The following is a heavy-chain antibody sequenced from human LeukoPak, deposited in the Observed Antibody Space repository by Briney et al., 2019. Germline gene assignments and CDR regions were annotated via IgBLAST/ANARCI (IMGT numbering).Heavy chain of an antibody. CDR2: INPNSGGT. D-gene: IGHD6-13*01. CDR1: GYTFTGYY. V-gene: IGHV1-2*02. CDR3: ARSRGRAAAGNFDY. Sequence: ASVKVSCKAYGYTFTGYYMHWVRQAPGQGLGWKGWINPNSGGTNYAQKFQGRVTMTRDTSISTAYMELSRLRSDDTAVYYCARSRGRAAAGNFDYWGQGTLVTVSS. J-gene: IGHJ4*02.